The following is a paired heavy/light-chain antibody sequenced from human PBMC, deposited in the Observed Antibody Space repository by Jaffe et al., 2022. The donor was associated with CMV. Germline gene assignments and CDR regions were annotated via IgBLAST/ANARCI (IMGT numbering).Heavy chain of an antibody. V-gene: IGHV3-48*02. CDR2: ISSSSSGI. CDR1: GFTFSGYN. J-gene: IGHJ4*02. D-gene: IGHD1-7*01. CDR3: ARDSRTIGLDY. Sequence: EVQLVESGGGLVQPGGSLRLSCAVSGFTFSGYNMNWVRQAPGKGLEWVSYISSSSSGIYYADSVKGRFTISRDNAKNSLYLQMNSLRDEDTAVYYCARDSRTIGLDYWGQGTLVTVSS.
Light chain of an antibody. J-gene: IGKJ1*01. CDR2: AAS. V-gene: IGKV1-39*01. Sequence: DIQMTQSPSSLSASVGDRVTITCRASQRISSYLNWYQLKPGKAPKLLIYAASSLQSGVPSRFSGSGSGTDFTLTISSLQPEDFATYYCQQSYSTPRTFGQGTKVEIK. CDR1: QRISSY. CDR3: QQSYSTPRT.